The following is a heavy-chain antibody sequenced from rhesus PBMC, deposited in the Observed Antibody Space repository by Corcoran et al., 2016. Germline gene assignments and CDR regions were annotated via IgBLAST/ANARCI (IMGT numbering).Heavy chain of an antibody. Sequence: LQLQQSGPGLVKPSATLSLTCAVSGGSISSNSWTWIRQPPGKGLVGIGRISGDSGATDDNPSLRGGVTRSIDTSKTGFSVKVDSVTAADTAVYYCVGLMVAGPVEYWGQGVLVTVSS. CDR3: VGLMVAGPVEY. CDR2: ISGDSGAT. J-gene: IGHJ4*01. D-gene: IGHD6-37*01. CDR1: GGSISSNS. V-gene: IGHV4-173*01.